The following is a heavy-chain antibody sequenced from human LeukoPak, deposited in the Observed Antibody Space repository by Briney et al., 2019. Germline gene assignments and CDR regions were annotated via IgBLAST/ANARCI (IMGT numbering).Heavy chain of an antibody. CDR1: GYTFTSYG. D-gene: IGHD2-15*01. CDR2: ISAYNGDT. Sequence: ASVKVSCKASGYTFTSYGINWVRQAPEQGLEWMGWISAYNGDTNYAQKLQGRVTMTTDTSTSTAYMELSSLRSEDTAVYYCVGYCSGGSCYPRSDMDVWGKGTTVTVSS. CDR3: VGYCSGGSCYPRSDMDV. V-gene: IGHV1-18*01. J-gene: IGHJ6*03.